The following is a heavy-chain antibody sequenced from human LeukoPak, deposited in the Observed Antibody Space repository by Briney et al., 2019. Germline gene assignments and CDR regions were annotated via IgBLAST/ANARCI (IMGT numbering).Heavy chain of an antibody. Sequence: GGSLRLSCAASGFTFDDYAMHWVRQAPGKGLEWVSLISGDGGGTYYADSVKGRFTISRDNSKNSLYLQMNSLRTEDTALYYRAKDITSSWYIASGAFDIWGQGTMVTVSS. CDR1: GFTFDDYA. CDR2: ISGDGGGT. V-gene: IGHV3-43*02. D-gene: IGHD6-13*01. J-gene: IGHJ3*02. CDR3: AKDITSSWYIASGAFDI.